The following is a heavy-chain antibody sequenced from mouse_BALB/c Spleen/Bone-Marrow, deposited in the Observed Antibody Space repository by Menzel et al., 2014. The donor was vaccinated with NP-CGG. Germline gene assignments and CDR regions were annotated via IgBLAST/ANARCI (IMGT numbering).Heavy chain of an antibody. Sequence: EVKLVESGGGLVQPGDSLILSCAPSGFTFSDFYMEWVRQPPGKRLEWIAASRNKAKYYTTEYSASVKGRFIVSRDTSQSVLYLQMNALRAEDTAIYYCARDVGYGNYFVYWGQGTLVTVSA. V-gene: IGHV7-1*02. D-gene: IGHD2-10*02. CDR3: ARDVGYGNYFVY. J-gene: IGHJ3*01. CDR1: GFTFSDFY. CDR2: SRNKAKYYTT.